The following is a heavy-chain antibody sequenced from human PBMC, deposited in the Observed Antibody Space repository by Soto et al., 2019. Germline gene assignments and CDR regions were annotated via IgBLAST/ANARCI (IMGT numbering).Heavy chain of an antibody. CDR3: ARDGWYDILTGPGDY. CDR1: GFTFSSYA. J-gene: IGHJ4*02. V-gene: IGHV3-30-3*01. Sequence: GGSLRLSCAASGFTFSSYAMHWVRQAPGKGLEWVAVISYDGSNKYYADSVKGRFTISRDNSKNTLYLQMNSLRAEDTAVYYCARDGWYDILTGPGDYWGQGTLVTVSS. D-gene: IGHD3-9*01. CDR2: ISYDGSNK.